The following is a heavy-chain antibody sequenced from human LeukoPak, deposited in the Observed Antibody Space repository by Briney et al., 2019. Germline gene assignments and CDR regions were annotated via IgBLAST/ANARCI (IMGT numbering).Heavy chain of an antibody. J-gene: IGHJ4*02. CDR3: ARDCIGCLGFDY. CDR2: VSAYADDT. D-gene: IGHD1-26*01. Sequence: GASVKVSCKASGYTFTSYGIIWVRQAPGQGLEWMGWVSAYADDTNYVQKFRGRITITTDTSTSTAYMELRSLRSDDTAVYYCARDCIGCLGFDYWGQGTLVTVSS. CDR1: GYTFTSYG. V-gene: IGHV1-18*01.